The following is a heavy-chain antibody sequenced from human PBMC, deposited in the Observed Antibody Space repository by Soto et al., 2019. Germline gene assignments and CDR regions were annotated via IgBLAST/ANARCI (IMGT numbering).Heavy chain of an antibody. CDR3: ARDGSSNHYYYYGMDV. V-gene: IGHV3-33*01. CDR2: IWYDGSNK. CDR1: GFTFSSYG. Sequence: QVQLVESVGGVVQPGRSLRLSCAASGFTFSSYGMHWVRQAPGKGLEWVAVIWYDGSNKYYADSVKGRFTISRDNSKNTLYLQMNSLRAEDTAVYYCARDGSSNHYYYYGMDVWGQGTTVTVSS. J-gene: IGHJ6*02. D-gene: IGHD6-13*01.